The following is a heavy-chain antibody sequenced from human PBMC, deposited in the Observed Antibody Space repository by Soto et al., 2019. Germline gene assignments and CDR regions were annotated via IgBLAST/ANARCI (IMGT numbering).Heavy chain of an antibody. J-gene: IGHJ5*02. V-gene: IGHV4-30-2*01. CDR2: IYHSGST. D-gene: IGHD4-17*01. Sequence: KASETLSLTCAVSGGSISSGGYSWSWIRQPPGKGLEWIGYIYHSGSTYYNPSLKSRVTISVDRSKNQFSLKLSSVTAADTAVYYCARAPIYGDYLSWFDPWGQGTLVTVSS. CDR1: GGSISSGGYS. CDR3: ARAPIYGDYLSWFDP.